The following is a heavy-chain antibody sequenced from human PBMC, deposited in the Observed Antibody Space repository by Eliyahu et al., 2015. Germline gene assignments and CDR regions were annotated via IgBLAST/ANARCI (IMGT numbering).Heavy chain of an antibody. Sequence: QVQLQQWGAGLLKPSETLSLTCAVYGGSFSGYYWSWIRQPPGKGLEWMGEINHSGSTNYNPSLKSRVTISVDTSKNQFSLKLSSVTAADTAVYYCARGGDIVVVPAARLNWFDPWGQGTLVTVSS. CDR3: ARGGDIVVVPAARLNWFDP. CDR1: GGSFSGYY. CDR2: INHSGST. V-gene: IGHV4-34*01. D-gene: IGHD2-2*01. J-gene: IGHJ5*02.